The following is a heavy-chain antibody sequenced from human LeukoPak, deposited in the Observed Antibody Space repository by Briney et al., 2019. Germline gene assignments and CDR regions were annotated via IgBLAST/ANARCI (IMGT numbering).Heavy chain of an antibody. J-gene: IGHJ4*02. D-gene: IGHD3-10*01. CDR2: ISAYNGNT. Sequence: ASVKVSCKASGYTFTSYGISWVRQAPGQGLEWMGWISAYNGNTNYAQKLQGRVTMTTDTSTSTAYMELRSLRSDDTAVYYCASSGGRITMVRGVITTPSPFDYWGQGTLVTVSS. V-gene: IGHV1-18*01. CDR1: GYTFTSYG. CDR3: ASSGGRITMVRGVITTPSPFDY.